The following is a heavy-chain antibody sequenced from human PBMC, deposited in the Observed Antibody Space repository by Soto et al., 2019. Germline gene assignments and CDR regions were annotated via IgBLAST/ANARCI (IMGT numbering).Heavy chain of an antibody. Sequence: KTGGSLRLSCAASGFTFSSYSMNWVRQAPGKGLEWVSSISSSSSYIYYADSVKGRFTISRDNAKNSLYLQMNSLRAEDTAVYYFARVAGASLGEQHYYYGMDVWGQGTTVTVSS. CDR1: GFTFSSYS. CDR3: ARVAGASLGEQHYYYGMDV. D-gene: IGHD3-16*01. V-gene: IGHV3-21*01. CDR2: ISSSSSYI. J-gene: IGHJ6*02.